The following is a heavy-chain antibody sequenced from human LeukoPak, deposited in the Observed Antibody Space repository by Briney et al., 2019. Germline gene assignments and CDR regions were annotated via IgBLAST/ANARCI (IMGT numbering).Heavy chain of an antibody. CDR2: IYPGDSDT. V-gene: IGHV5-51*01. CDR3: ARQYYYDGSGWDAFDI. J-gene: IGHJ3*02. Sequence: PGESLKISCKGAGYSFTSYWIGWVRQTAGKGLEWMGIIYPGDSDTRYSPSFQGQVTISADKTISTAYLQWSSLEASDTAMYYCARQYYYDGSGWDAFDIGGQGTMVTVST. CDR1: GYSFTSYW. D-gene: IGHD3-22*01.